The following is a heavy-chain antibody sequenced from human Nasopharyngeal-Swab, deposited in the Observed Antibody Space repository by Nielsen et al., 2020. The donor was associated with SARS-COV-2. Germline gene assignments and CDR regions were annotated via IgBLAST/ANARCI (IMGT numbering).Heavy chain of an antibody. Sequence: WIRPPPGQGLEWIGYIYYSGSTNYNPSLKSRVTISVDTSKNQFSLNLSSVTAADTAVYYCARDLGGYDILTGYYHYYYYMDVWGKGTTVTVSS. J-gene: IGHJ6*03. V-gene: IGHV4-59*01. CDR3: ARDLGGYDILTGYYHYYYYMDV. D-gene: IGHD3-9*01. CDR2: IYYSGST.